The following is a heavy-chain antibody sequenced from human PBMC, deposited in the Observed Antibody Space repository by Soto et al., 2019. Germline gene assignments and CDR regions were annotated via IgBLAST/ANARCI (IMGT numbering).Heavy chain of an antibody. J-gene: IGHJ6*02. D-gene: IGHD1-26*01. CDR2: VYPGDSDT. CDR3: ARRRSGSYPPYHRMDV. Sequence: GESLKISCKGSGYNFTIYWIGWVRQMPGKGLEWMGIVYPGDSDTTYSPAFQGQVTISADKSTAYLQWSSLKASDTATYYCARRRSGSYPPYHRMDVWGQGTTVTVSS. CDR1: GYNFTIYW. V-gene: IGHV5-51*01.